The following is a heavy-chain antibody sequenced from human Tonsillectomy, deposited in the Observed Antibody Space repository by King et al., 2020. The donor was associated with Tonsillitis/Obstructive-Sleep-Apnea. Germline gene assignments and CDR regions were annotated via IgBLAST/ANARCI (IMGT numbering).Heavy chain of an antibody. CDR3: ARDKVTTIVLVPFDI. CDR2: INQDGTEK. V-gene: IGHV3-7*01. D-gene: IGHD3-22*01. Sequence: VQLVESGGGLVQPGKSLRLSCAASGFTFSSYWMTWVRQAPGKGLEWVANINQDGTEKYYVDSVKGRFIISRDNAKNSLYLQMNSLRAEDTAMYYCARDKVTTIVLVPFDIWGQGTMVAVSS. CDR1: GFTFSSYW. J-gene: IGHJ3*02.